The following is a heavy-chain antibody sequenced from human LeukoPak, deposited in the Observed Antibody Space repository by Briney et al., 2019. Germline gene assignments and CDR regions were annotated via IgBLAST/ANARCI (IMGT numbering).Heavy chain of an antibody. Sequence: PGGSLSLSCAASGFPVSSNYMSWVRQAPGKGLEWVSVIYSGGSTYYADSVKGRFTISRDNSKNTLYLQMNSLRAEDTAVYYCAREGMTTVTNWGQGTLVTVSS. CDR1: GFPVSSNY. CDR2: IYSGGST. CDR3: AREGMTTVTN. D-gene: IGHD4-17*01. V-gene: IGHV3-53*01. J-gene: IGHJ4*02.